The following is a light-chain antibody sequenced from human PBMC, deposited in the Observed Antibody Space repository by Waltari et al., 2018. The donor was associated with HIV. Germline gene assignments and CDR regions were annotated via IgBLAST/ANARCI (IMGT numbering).Light chain of an antibody. CDR2: GNR. V-gene: IGLV1-40*01. CDR3: QAYDSSLSAVM. Sequence: QSLLTQPPSVSGAPGQRVTMSCPGSSSNIGAGYAVHWYQQLPGTAPRLLIFGNRNRPSGVPDRFSGSKSGTSASLAITGLQAEDEADYYCQAYDSSLSAVMFGGGTKLTVL. CDR1: SSNIGAGYA. J-gene: IGLJ3*02.